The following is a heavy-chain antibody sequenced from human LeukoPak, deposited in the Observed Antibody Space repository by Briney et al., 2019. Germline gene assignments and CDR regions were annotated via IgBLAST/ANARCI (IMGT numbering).Heavy chain of an antibody. Sequence: GESLKISCKSSGYSFTSYWIGWVRQMPGKGLEWMGIIYPGDSDARYSPSFQGQVTISVDKSISTTYLQWSSLKASDTAIYYCARNRAPRGSYETTGYYWDYLDVWGKGTTVTVSS. D-gene: IGHD3-22*01. V-gene: IGHV5-51*01. CDR3: ARNRAPRGSYETTGYYWDYLDV. J-gene: IGHJ6*03. CDR2: IYPGDSDA. CDR1: GYSFTSYW.